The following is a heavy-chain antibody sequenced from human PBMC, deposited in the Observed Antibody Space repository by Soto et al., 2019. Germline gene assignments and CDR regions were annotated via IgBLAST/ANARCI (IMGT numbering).Heavy chain of an antibody. V-gene: IGHV1-46*01. D-gene: IGHD3-10*01. CDR2: INPSGGST. CDR3: ASMVRGVTYYYYYGMDV. CDR1: GYTFTSYY. Sequence: ASVKVSCKASGYTFTSYYMHWVRQAPGQGLEWMGIINPSGGSTSYAQKFQGRVTMTRDTSTSTVYMELSSLRSEDTAVYYCASMVRGVTYYYYYGMDVWGQGTTVTVSS. J-gene: IGHJ6*02.